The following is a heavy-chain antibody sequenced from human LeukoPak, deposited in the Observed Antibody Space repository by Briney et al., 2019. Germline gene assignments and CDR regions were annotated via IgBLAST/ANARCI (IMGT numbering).Heavy chain of an antibody. CDR3: AAESSYYYGSGS. Sequence: GASVKVSCKASGFTFTSSAVQWVRQARGQRLEWIGWIVVGSGNTNNAQKFQERVTITRDMSTSTAYMELSSLRSEDTAVYYCAAESSYYYGSGSWGQGTLVTVSS. V-gene: IGHV1-58*01. CDR1: GFTFTSSA. J-gene: IGHJ4*02. CDR2: IVVGSGNT. D-gene: IGHD3-10*01.